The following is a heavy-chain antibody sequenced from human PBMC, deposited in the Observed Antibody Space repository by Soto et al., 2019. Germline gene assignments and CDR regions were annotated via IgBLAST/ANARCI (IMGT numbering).Heavy chain of an antibody. CDR3: ARAVVVAAKPDYYYYYMDV. Sequence: GGSLRLSCAASGFTFSSYDMHWVRQAPGKGLEWVSAIAISGNTFYSASVKGRFTISRENAENSLYLQMSSLRAEDTAVYYCARAVVVAAKPDYYYYYMDVWGKGTTVTVS. CDR2: IAISGNT. CDR1: GFTFSSYD. J-gene: IGHJ6*03. V-gene: IGHV3-13*01. D-gene: IGHD2-15*01.